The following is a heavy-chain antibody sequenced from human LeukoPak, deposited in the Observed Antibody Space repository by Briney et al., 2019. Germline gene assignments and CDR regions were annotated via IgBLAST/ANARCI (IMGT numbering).Heavy chain of an antibody. V-gene: IGHV4-59*01. CDR2: IYYSGST. Sequence: PSETLSLTCTVSGGSISSYYWSWIRQPPGKGLEWIGYIYYSGSTNYNPSLKSRVTISVDTSKNQFSLKLSSVTAADTAAYYCARAEYYYDSSGSRAFDIWGQGTMVTVSS. CDR1: GGSISSYY. CDR3: ARAEYYYDSSGSRAFDI. D-gene: IGHD3-22*01. J-gene: IGHJ3*02.